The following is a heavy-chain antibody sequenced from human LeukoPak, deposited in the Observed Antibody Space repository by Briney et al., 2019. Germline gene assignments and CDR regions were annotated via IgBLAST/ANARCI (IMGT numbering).Heavy chain of an antibody. D-gene: IGHD5-18*01. Sequence: GGSLRLSCAASGFTFSSYWMHWVRHAPGKGLVWVSRINSDGSSTSYADSVKGRFTISRDNAKNTLYLQMNSLRAEGTAVYYCARSYSYGYASDYWGQGTLVTVSS. CDR3: ARSYSYGYASDY. J-gene: IGHJ4*02. V-gene: IGHV3-74*01. CDR1: GFTFSSYW. CDR2: INSDGSST.